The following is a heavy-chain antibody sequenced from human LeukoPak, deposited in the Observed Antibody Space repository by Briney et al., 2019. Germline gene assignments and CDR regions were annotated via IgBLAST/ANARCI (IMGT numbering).Heavy chain of an antibody. J-gene: IGHJ4*02. CDR2: ISAYNGNT. V-gene: IGHV1-18*01. CDR3: ARDHYYDTSGYTRSADY. CDR1: GYTFTSYG. Sequence: ASVKVSCKASGYTFTSYGISWVRQAPRQGLEWMGWISAYNGNTNYAQKLQGRVTMTTDTSTSTAYMELRSLRSDDTAVYYCARDHYYDTSGYTRSADYWGQGTLVTVSS. D-gene: IGHD3-22*01.